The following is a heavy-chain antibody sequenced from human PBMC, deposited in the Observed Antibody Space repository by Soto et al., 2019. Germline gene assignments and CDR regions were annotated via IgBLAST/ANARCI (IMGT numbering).Heavy chain of an antibody. CDR3: AHLLAAAGTLFDY. CDR2: IYWDDDK. CDR1: GGSISSGYY. Sequence: TLSLTCTVSGGSISSGYYWSWIRQHPVKGLEWLALIYWDDDKRYSPSLKSRLTITKDTSKNQVVLTMTNMDPVDTATYYCAHLLAAAGTLFDYWGQGTLVTVSS. V-gene: IGHV2-5*08. D-gene: IGHD6-13*01. J-gene: IGHJ4*02.